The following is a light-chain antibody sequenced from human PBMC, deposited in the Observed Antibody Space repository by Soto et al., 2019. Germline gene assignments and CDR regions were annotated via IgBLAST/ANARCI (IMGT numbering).Light chain of an antibody. CDR3: QQFGSSPEYT. CDR2: GAY. Sequence: EIVLTQSPGTLSLSPGERATLSCRASQSVSSSQLAWYQQKPGQAPRPLIYGAYTTATGIPDRFSGGGSGTDFPLTISRLEPEDFAVYYCQQFGSSPEYTFGQGTKLEVK. V-gene: IGKV3-20*01. CDR1: QSVSSSQ. J-gene: IGKJ2*01.